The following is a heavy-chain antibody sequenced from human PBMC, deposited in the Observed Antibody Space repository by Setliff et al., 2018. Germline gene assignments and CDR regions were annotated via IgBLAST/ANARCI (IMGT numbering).Heavy chain of an antibody. Sequence: GGSLRLSCEASGFTFSNYAMGWVRQAPGKGLEWVSVIYSGGSRTYSADSVKGRFTIFRDNSRNTLHLQMNSLRAEDTAVYYCAKDQRESTGWFKLFDYWGQGVLGTVS. CDR2: IYSGGSRT. CDR1: GFTFSNYA. CDR3: AKDQRESTGWFKLFDY. J-gene: IGHJ4*02. V-gene: IGHV3-23*03. D-gene: IGHD6-19*01.